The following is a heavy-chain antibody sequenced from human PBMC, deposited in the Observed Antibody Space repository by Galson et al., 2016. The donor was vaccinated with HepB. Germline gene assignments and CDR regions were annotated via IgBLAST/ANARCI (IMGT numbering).Heavy chain of an antibody. J-gene: IGHJ3*02. V-gene: IGHV3-30*18. CDR3: AERGGSESVGI. CDR1: GFTLSSYG. Sequence: SLRLSCAASGFTLSSYGIHWVHQAPGKGLEWVAVISYDGTNKYYADSVKGRFTISRDNSKNTVYLQMNSLRAEDTAVYYCAERGGSESVGIWGQGTMVIVSS. CDR2: ISYDGTNK. D-gene: IGHD1-26*01.